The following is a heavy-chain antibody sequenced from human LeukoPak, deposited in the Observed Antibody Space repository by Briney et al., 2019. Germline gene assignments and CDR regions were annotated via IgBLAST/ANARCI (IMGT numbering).Heavy chain of an antibody. Sequence: GGSLRLSCAASGFTFSSYGMSWVRQAPGKGLEWVSAISGSGGSTYYADSVKGRFTISRDKAKNTLYLQMNSLRADDTAVYYCARETPGSRVFDSWGQGTLVTVSS. V-gene: IGHV3-23*01. CDR1: GFTFSSYG. J-gene: IGHJ4*02. D-gene: IGHD1-14*01. CDR3: ARETPGSRVFDS. CDR2: ISGSGGST.